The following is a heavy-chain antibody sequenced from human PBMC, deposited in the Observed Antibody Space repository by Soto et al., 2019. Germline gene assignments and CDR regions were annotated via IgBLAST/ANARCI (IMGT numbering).Heavy chain of an antibody. Sequence: QLQLQESGSGLVKPSQTRSPTGAFSGGSIGRGGYSGGWIRQPPGKGLEWIGYIYHSGSTYYNPSLKSRVTISVDRSKNQFSLKLSSVTAADTAVYYCARVPDRWGQGTLVTVSS. CDR2: IYHSGST. D-gene: IGHD2-2*01. V-gene: IGHV4-30-2*01. CDR3: ARVPDR. J-gene: IGHJ5*02. CDR1: GGSIGRGGYS.